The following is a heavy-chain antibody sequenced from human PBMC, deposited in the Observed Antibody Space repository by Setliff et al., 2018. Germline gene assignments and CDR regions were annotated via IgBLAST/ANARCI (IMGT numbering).Heavy chain of an antibody. V-gene: IGHV4-30-4*08. D-gene: IGHD3-22*01. CDR2: IYSSGST. J-gene: IGHJ4*02. Sequence: SETLSLTCTVSGGSISSGDYYRSWIRQPPGKGLEWIGYIYSSGSTYYNPSLKSRVSISVDTSKNQFSLKLSSVTAADTAVYYCARESRYYYDNLGTLDYWGQGTLVTVSS. CDR3: ARESRYYYDNLGTLDY. CDR1: GGSISSGDYY.